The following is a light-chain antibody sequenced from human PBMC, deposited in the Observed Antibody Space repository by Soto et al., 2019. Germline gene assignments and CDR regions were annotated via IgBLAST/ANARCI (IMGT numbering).Light chain of an antibody. CDR1: QSVSSN. Sequence: VMTQTQDTLSVSPGERAPLSCRASQSVSSNLAWYQQKPGRAPRLLIYGASTRATVIPARFSGSGSGTEFTLTISSLQSEDFAVYYCQQYNNWPRTFGQ. CDR3: QQYNNWPRT. CDR2: GAS. V-gene: IGKV3-15*01. J-gene: IGKJ1*01.